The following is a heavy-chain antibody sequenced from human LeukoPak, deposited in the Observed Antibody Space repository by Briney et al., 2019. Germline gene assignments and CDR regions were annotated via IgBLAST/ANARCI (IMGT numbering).Heavy chain of an antibody. CDR1: GYTFTGYY. CDR3: ARGRTVAGRTKPNDY. D-gene: IGHD6-19*01. Sequence: ASVKVSCKASGYTFTGYYMHWVRQAPGQGLEWMGWINPNSGGTNYAQKFQGRVTMTRDTSISTAYMELSRLRSEDTAVYYCARGRTVAGRTKPNDYWGQGTLVTVSS. J-gene: IGHJ4*02. V-gene: IGHV1-2*02. CDR2: INPNSGGT.